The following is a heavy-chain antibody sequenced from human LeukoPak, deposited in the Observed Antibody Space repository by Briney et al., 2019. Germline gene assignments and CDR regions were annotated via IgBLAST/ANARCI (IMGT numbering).Heavy chain of an antibody. Sequence: GGSLRLSCTASGFTFSDYWMTWVRQAPGKGPEWVANTKQDGSQRYYVDTVRGRFTISRDNAKNSLFLQMNGLRAEDTAVYYCARRGGSSSRRSPIDYWGQGTLVTVSS. CDR2: TKQDGSQR. J-gene: IGHJ4*02. D-gene: IGHD6-6*01. CDR1: GFTFSDYW. CDR3: ARRGGSSSRRSPIDY. V-gene: IGHV3-7*01.